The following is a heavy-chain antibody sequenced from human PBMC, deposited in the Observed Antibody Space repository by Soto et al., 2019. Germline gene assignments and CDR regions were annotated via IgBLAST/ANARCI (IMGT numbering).Heavy chain of an antibody. V-gene: IGHV4-59*01. CDR1: GGSISSYY. CDR3: ARYSSSSSKLSWAFDI. D-gene: IGHD6-13*01. J-gene: IGHJ3*02. CDR2: IYYSGST. Sequence: QVQLQESGPGLVKPSETLSLTCTVSGGSISSYYWSWIRQPPGKGMEWIGYIYYSGSTNYNPSLKSRVTISVDTSKNQFSLKLSSVTAADTAVYYCARYSSSSSKLSWAFDIWGQGTMVTVSS.